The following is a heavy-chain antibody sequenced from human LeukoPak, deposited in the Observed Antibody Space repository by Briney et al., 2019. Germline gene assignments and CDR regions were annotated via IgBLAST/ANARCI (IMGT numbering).Heavy chain of an antibody. CDR3: ARSRGRSAPFEY. CDR2: INSDGSST. D-gene: IGHD2-15*01. CDR1: GFTFSSYW. Sequence: AGGSLRLSCAASGFTFSSYWMHWVRQAPGKGLVWVSRINSDGSSTNYADSVKGRFTISRDNAKNTLYLQMNSLRAEDTAVYHCARSRGRSAPFEYWGQGTLVTVSS. J-gene: IGHJ4*02. V-gene: IGHV3-74*01.